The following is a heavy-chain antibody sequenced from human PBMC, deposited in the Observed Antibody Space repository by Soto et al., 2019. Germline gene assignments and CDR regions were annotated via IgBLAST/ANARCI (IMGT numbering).Heavy chain of an antibody. CDR3: ATSYGSGYRAFDY. CDR2: VNPILSVS. V-gene: IGHV1-46*01. Sequence: ASVKVSCKASGYTFTSYYMHWVRQAPGLGLEWMGRVNPILSVSNYAQKFQGRVTMTADKSTSTAYMELRSRRSEDTDLYYCATSYGSGYRAFDYWGQ. J-gene: IGHJ4*02. CDR1: GYTFTSYY. D-gene: IGHD3-10*01.